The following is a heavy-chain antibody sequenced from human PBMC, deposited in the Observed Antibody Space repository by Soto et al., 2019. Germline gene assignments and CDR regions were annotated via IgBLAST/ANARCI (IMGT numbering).Heavy chain of an antibody. D-gene: IGHD6-6*01. V-gene: IGHV1-69*13. Sequence: SVKVSCKASGGTFSSYAISWVRQAPGQGLEWMGGIIPIFGTANYAQKFQGRVTITADESTSTADMELSSLRSEDTAVYYCARRRIAAAQHYYGMDVWGRGTTVTVSS. CDR1: GGTFSSYA. CDR3: ARRRIAAAQHYYGMDV. CDR2: IIPIFGTA. J-gene: IGHJ6*02.